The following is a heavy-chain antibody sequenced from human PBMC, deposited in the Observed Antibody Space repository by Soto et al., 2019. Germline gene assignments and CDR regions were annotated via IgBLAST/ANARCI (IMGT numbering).Heavy chain of an antibody. D-gene: IGHD3-10*01. CDR2: ISAYNGNT. J-gene: IGHJ5*02. CDR3: ARDRDQYYYGSGSYYRFDP. V-gene: IGHV1-18*04. Sequence: GASVKVSCKASGYTFTSYYMHWVRQAPGQGLEWMGWISAYNGNTNYAQKLQGRVTMTTDTSTSTAYMELRSLRSDDTAVYYCARDRDQYYYGSGSYYRFDPWGQGTLVTVSS. CDR1: GYTFTSYY.